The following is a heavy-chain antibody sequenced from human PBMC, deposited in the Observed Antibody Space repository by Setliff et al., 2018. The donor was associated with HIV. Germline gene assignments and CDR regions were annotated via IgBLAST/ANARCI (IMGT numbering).Heavy chain of an antibody. D-gene: IGHD3-10*01. CDR3: ARSVIGYYYYGMDV. J-gene: IGHJ6*02. CDR2: IKHDGSEK. CDR1: GFTLRTYW. Sequence: GSLRLSCAASGFTLRTYWMSWVRQAPGKGLEWVANIKHDGSEKFCVDSVRGRFTISRDNSKNTLYLQMNSLRAEDTAVYYCARSVIGYYYYGMDVWGQGTLVTVSS. V-gene: IGHV3-7*01.